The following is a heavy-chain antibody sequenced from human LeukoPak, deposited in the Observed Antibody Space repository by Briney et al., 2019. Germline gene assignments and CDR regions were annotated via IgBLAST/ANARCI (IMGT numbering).Heavy chain of an antibody. D-gene: IGHD3-16*02. CDR1: RFTYSNAW. CDR3: TTSYYDYVWGSYRDDY. CDR2: IKSKTDGGTT. J-gene: IGHJ4*02. V-gene: IGHV3-15*01. Sequence: GGSLRLSCAASRFTYSNAWMSWVRQAPGKGLEWVGRIKSKTDGGTTDYAAPVKGRFTISRDDSKNTLYLQMNSLKTEDTAVYYCTTSYYDYVWGSYRDDYWGQGTLVTVSS.